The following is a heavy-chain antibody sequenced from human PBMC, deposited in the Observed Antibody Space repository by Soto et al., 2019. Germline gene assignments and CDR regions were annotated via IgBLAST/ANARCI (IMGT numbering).Heavy chain of an antibody. V-gene: IGHV1-69*13. D-gene: IGHD3-3*01. CDR1: GGTFSSYA. J-gene: IGHJ6*02. CDR2: IIPIFGTA. Sequence: ASVKVSCKASGGTFSSYAISWVRRGPGQGLEWMGGIIPIFGTANYAQKFQGRVTITADEATSTAYMELSSLRSEETAVYYCARKSVEVVFGVVIMDYDGMDVWGQGTTLTVSS. CDR3: ARKSVEVVFGVVIMDYDGMDV.